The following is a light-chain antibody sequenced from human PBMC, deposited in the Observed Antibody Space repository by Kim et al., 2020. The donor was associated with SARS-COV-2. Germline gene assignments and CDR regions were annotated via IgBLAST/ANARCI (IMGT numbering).Light chain of an antibody. CDR1: QSVSNNY. CDR2: GAS. Sequence: EIVLAQSPGSLSLSPGEGATLSCRASQSVSNNYLAWYQQKPGQGPRLVIYGASNRATGIPDRFSGSGSGTDFTLTISRLEPEDFAVYYCQHYGSSPLTFGGGTKVDIK. CDR3: QHYGSSPLT. J-gene: IGKJ4*01. V-gene: IGKV3-20*01.